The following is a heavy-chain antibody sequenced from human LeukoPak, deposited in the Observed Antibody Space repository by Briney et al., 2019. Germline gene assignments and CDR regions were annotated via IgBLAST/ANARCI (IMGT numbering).Heavy chain of an antibody. CDR1: GLTFRSYA. Sequence: GGSLRLSCAASGLTFRSYAMHWVRQAPGKGLEWVAVISHDGSNKYHADSVKGRFTISRDNSKNTVFLQMNSLRGEDMAVYYCAREGDYNFDYWGQGTLVTVSS. CDR2: ISHDGSNK. J-gene: IGHJ4*02. V-gene: IGHV3-30*04. CDR3: AREGDYNFDY. D-gene: IGHD4-17*01.